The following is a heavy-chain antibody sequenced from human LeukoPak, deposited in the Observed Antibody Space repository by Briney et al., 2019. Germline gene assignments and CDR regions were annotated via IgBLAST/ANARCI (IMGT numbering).Heavy chain of an antibody. CDR2: INPNSGGT. J-gene: IGHJ4*02. CDR3: ARESVDIVATVEY. D-gene: IGHD5-12*01. V-gene: IGHV1-2*02. Sequence: ASVKVSCKASGYTFTGYNMHWVRQAPGQGLEWMGWINPNSGGTNYAQKFQGRVTMTRDTSISTAYMELSRLRSDDTAVYYCARESVDIVATVEYWGQGTLVTVSS. CDR1: GYTFTGYN.